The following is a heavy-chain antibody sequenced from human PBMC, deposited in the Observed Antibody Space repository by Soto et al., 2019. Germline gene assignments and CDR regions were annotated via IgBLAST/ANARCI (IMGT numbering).Heavy chain of an antibody. Sequence: QVQLVGSGGGVVQPGGSLRLSCAASGFTFGSFGMHWVRQPPGEGLEWVAVISYDGTIKYYKDSVKGRFTVSRDNSRNTLLLQMNSLRPEDSAVYYCAKENIYYDFDYWGQGTLVSVSS. CDR1: GFTFGSFG. V-gene: IGHV3-30*18. J-gene: IGHJ4*02. D-gene: IGHD3-22*01. CDR2: ISYDGTIK. CDR3: AKENIYYDFDY.